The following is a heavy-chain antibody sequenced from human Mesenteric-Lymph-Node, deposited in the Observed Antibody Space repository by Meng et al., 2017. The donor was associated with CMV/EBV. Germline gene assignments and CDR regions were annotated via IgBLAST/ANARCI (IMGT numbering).Heavy chain of an antibody. Sequence: GESLKISCAASGFTFDDYGMSWVRQAPGKGLEWVSGINWNGGSTGYADSVKGRFTISRDNAKNSLYLQMNSLRAEDTALYYCASGGHRGRNWNPTRYYYYGMDVWGQGTTVTVSS. CDR2: INWNGGST. CDR1: GFTFDDYG. V-gene: IGHV3-20*04. J-gene: IGHJ6*02. CDR3: ASGGHRGRNWNPTRYYYYGMDV. D-gene: IGHD1-1*01.